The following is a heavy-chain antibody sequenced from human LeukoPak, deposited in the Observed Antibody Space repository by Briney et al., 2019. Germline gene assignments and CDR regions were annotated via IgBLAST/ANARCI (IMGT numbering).Heavy chain of an antibody. D-gene: IGHD6-13*01. CDR3: ARHSSSSSSPYYFDY. Sequence: GASVKVSCKASGYTFTSYGISWVRQAPGQGLEWMGRIIPILGIANYAQKFQGRVTITADKSTSTAYMELSSLRSEDTAVYYCARHSSSSSSPYYFDYWGQGTLVTVSS. CDR1: GYTFTSYG. CDR2: IIPILGIA. V-gene: IGHV1-69*04. J-gene: IGHJ4*02.